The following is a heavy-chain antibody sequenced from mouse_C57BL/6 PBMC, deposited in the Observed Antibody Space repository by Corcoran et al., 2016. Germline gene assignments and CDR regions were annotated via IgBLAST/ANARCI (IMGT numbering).Heavy chain of an antibody. J-gene: IGHJ2*01. CDR3: ARKGYGYYFFDY. CDR2: IYWDDDK. V-gene: IGHV8-12*01. CDR1: GFSLSTSGMG. Sequence: QVTLKESGPGILQSSQTLSLTCSFYGFSLSTSGMGVSWIRKPSGKGLEWLAHIYWDDDKRYNPSLKSRLTISKDTSRNQVFLKITSVETADITTYHCARKGYGYYFFDYLGQCITLTVSS. D-gene: IGHD2-2*01.